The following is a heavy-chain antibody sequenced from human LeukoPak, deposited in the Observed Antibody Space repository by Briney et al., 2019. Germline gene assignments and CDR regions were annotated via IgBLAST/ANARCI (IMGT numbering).Heavy chain of an antibody. Sequence: GGSLRLSCAASGFTFSGSAIHWVHQASGKGLEWIGHIGSRANTYATAYAASVKGRFTLSRSDSKNTAYLQMNSLKTEDTAVYYCTTGLWVYSSGYNNQDDVDIWGQGTMVTVSS. CDR2: IGSRANTYAT. CDR1: GFTFSGSA. V-gene: IGHV3-73*01. J-gene: IGHJ3*02. D-gene: IGHD3-22*01. CDR3: TTGLWVYSSGYNNQDDVDI.